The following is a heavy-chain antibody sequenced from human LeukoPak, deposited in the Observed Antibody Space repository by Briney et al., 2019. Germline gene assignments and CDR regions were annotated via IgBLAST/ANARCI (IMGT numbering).Heavy chain of an antibody. V-gene: IGHV3-21*01. CDR1: GFTFSSYS. D-gene: IGHD3-16*02. Sequence: PGGSLRLSCAASGFTFSSYSMNWVRQAPGKGLEWVSSISSSSSYIYYADSVKGRFTISRDNAKNSLYLQMNSLRAEDTAVYYCARGSDYVWGSYRNDYWGQGTLVTVSS. CDR3: ARGSDYVWGSYRNDY. CDR2: ISSSSSYI. J-gene: IGHJ4*02.